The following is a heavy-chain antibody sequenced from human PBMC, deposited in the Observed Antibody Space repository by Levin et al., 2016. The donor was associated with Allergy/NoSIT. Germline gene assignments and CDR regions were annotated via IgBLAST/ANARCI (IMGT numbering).Heavy chain of an antibody. V-gene: IGHV3-23*01. J-gene: IGHJ4*02. CDR3: AKDRGDYGDYVGIYDF. D-gene: IGHD4-17*01. Sequence: WIRQPPGKGLEWVSAISGSGGKTYYGDSVKGRFTISRDNSEKKVFLQMNSLRAEDTAVYYCAKDRGDYGDYVGIYDFWGQGTPVTVSS. CDR2: ISGSGGKT.